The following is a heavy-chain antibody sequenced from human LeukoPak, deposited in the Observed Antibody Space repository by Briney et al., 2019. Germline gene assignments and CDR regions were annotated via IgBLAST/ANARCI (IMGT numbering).Heavy chain of an antibody. V-gene: IGHV4-38-2*02. J-gene: IGHJ4*02. CDR1: GYSITSGYN. CDR3: VGCCSSTTCYTRAVDY. Sequence: PSETLSLTCTVSGYSITSGYNWAWIRQPPGKVLEWIGSIYHSGSAYYNPSLKSRVTISVDTSKNQFSLKLSSVTAADTAVYYCVGCCSSTTCYTRAVDYWGQGTLVTVSS. D-gene: IGHD2-2*02. CDR2: IYHSGSA.